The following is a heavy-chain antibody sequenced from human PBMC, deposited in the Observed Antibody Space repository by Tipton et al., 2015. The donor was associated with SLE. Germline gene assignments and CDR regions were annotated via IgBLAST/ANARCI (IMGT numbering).Heavy chain of an antibody. D-gene: IGHD3-22*01. Sequence: TLSLTCTVSGGSISSYYWSWIRQPPGKGLEWIGYIYYSGSTNSNPSLKSRVTISVDTSKNQLSLRLSSVTAADTAAYYCAREFDYYDSSYSRGAIDIWGQGTLVTVSS. CDR1: GGSISSYY. CDR3: AREFDYYDSSYSRGAIDI. V-gene: IGHV4-59*12. J-gene: IGHJ3*02. CDR2: IYYSGST.